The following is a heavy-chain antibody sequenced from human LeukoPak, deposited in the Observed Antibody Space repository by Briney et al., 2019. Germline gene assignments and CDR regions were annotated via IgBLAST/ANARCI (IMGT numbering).Heavy chain of an antibody. CDR1: GFTFSSYA. Sequence: GGSLRLSCAASGFTFSSYAMSWVRQAPGKGLEWVSAISGSGGSTYYADSVKGRFTISRDNSKNTLYLQMNSLRAEDTAVYYCARCTGGSCVFDYWGQGTLVTVPS. CDR3: ARCTGGSCVFDY. J-gene: IGHJ4*02. CDR2: ISGSGGST. D-gene: IGHD2-8*02. V-gene: IGHV3-23*01.